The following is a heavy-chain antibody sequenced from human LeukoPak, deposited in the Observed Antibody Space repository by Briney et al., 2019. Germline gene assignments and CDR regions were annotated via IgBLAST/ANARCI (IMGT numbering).Heavy chain of an antibody. CDR1: GGTFSNYA. CDR2: IIPIFGTA. V-gene: IGHV1-69*01. Sequence: GSSVKVSCKASGGTFSNYAISWVRQTPGQGLEWMGGIIPIFGTANYAQKFQGRVTITADESTSTAYMELSSLRSEDTAVYYCARARWSSSSSNGYYYYGLDVWGQGTTVTVSS. D-gene: IGHD6-6*01. CDR3: ARARWSSSSSNGYYYYGLDV. J-gene: IGHJ6*02.